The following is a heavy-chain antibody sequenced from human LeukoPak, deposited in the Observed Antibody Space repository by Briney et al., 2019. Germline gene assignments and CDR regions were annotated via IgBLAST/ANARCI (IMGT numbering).Heavy chain of an antibody. CDR1: GVTFSNYW. D-gene: IGHD3-10*01. CDR2: INTDESST. Sequence: PGGSLRLSCAGSGVTFSNYWMHWVRQAPGKGLVWVSGINTDESSTNYADSVKGRFTISRQNAKNTLYLQMDSLGDEDTAVYYCGLSMVRALSPDYWGQGTLVTVSS. J-gene: IGHJ4*02. CDR3: GLSMVRALSPDY. V-gene: IGHV3-74*01.